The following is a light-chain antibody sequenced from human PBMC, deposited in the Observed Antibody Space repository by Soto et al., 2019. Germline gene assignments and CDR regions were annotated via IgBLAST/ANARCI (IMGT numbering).Light chain of an antibody. CDR3: QQYATSPHT. J-gene: IGKJ2*01. CDR1: QSVSSSQ. V-gene: IGKV3-20*01. Sequence: EIVLTQSPVTLSLSPGESATLSCRASQSVSSSQVAWYQQKAGQAPRLLIYGASSRATGIPDRFSGVGSETDFTLTINRLEPEDFAVYYCQQYATSPHTFGQGTKLEIK. CDR2: GAS.